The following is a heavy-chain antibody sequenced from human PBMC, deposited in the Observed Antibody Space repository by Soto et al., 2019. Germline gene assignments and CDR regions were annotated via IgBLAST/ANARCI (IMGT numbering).Heavy chain of an antibody. V-gene: IGHV3-21*01. D-gene: IGHD4-17*01. Sequence: EVQVVETGGGLDKPGGSLSFFCAASGFTFSSYSMNWVRQAPGMGLEWVSSLSSSSSHIDYADSVKGRFTISGDNGKSSLCRKMNSRRAEDTAVYYGATELRLRPDACYITFHGTMITDS. CDR1: GFTFSSYS. CDR2: LSSSSSHI. J-gene: IGHJ3*02. CDR3: ATELRLRPDACYI.